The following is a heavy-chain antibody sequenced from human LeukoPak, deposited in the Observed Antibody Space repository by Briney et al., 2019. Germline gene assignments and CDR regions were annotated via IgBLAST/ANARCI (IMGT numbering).Heavy chain of an antibody. CDR2: INPDSGDT. CDR1: GYIFSSYY. V-gene: IGHV1-2*02. J-gene: IGHJ6*03. D-gene: IGHD3-3*01. Sequence: GASVKVSCKASGYIFSSYYIHWVRQAPGQGLEWMGWINPDSGDTNYAQKFQGRVTMARDTPISTAYMELSWLKSDDTAVYYCARVATYYYDSGNYRSVYSYMDVWGKGTTVTVSS. CDR3: ARVATYYYDSGNYRSVYSYMDV.